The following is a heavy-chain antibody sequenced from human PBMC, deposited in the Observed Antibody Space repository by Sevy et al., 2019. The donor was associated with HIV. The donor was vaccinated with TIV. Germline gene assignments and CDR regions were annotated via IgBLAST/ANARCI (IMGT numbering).Heavy chain of an antibody. Sequence: GASVKVSCKASGYTLTDYYLHWVRQAPGQGLDWVGWINPNSGDTKYAQKFQGRVTMTRDTSISTAYMELNRLRSDDTAVYYCARDRTGAERFDYWGQGTLVTVSS. J-gene: IGHJ4*02. D-gene: IGHD1-1*01. V-gene: IGHV1-2*02. CDR1: GYTLTDYY. CDR3: ARDRTGAERFDY. CDR2: INPNSGDT.